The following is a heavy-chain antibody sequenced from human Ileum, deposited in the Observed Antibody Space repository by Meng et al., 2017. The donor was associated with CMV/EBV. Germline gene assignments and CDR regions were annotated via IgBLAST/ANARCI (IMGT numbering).Heavy chain of an antibody. CDR2: IMHDGSEK. CDR3: ARDDSTGYYYFDS. D-gene: IGHD3-22*01. Sequence: GESLKISCAASGFPLNVYFMSWVRQAPGKGLEWVANIMHDGSEKYYVDSVKGRFTISRDNAKNSLYLQMNSLGAEDTAIYYCARDDSTGYYYFDSWGQGTLVTVSS. J-gene: IGHJ4*02. CDR1: GFPLNVYF. V-gene: IGHV3-7*01.